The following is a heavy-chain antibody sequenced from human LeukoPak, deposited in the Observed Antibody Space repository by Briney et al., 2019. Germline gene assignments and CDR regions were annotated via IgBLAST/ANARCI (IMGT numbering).Heavy chain of an antibody. CDR1: GFTFSSYW. V-gene: IGHV3-74*01. J-gene: IGHJ4*02. D-gene: IGHD2-21*02. CDR3: ASSLISIRGGDDY. Sequence: GGSLRLSCVASGFTFSSYWMHWVRQDPRKGLVWVSRINGDGRNINYADSVRGRFTISRDNAKNTLYLQMNTLRVEDTAVYYCASSLISIRGGDDYWGQGTLVTVSS. CDR2: INGDGRNI.